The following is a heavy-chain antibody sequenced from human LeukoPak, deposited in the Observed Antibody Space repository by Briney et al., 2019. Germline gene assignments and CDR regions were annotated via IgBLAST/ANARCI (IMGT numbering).Heavy chain of an antibody. CDR1: GYSFTSHY. CDR3: ARDNSVGDVAWWFDP. Sequence: ASVKVSCKASGYSFTSHYMHWVRQAPGQGLEWLGLINPTGSSTLYAQKFQGRVTMTRDMSATTDYMELSSLRSDDTAVYYCARDNSVGDVAWWFDPWGQGTLVTVSS. D-gene: IGHD1-26*01. CDR2: INPTGSST. V-gene: IGHV1-46*01. J-gene: IGHJ5*02.